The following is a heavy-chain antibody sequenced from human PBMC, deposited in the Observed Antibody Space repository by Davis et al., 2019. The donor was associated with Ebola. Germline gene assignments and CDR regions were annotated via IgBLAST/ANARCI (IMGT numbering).Heavy chain of an antibody. V-gene: IGHV3-11*06. J-gene: IGHJ4*02. CDR3: ARDITGTEGRFDY. CDR2: SNTNGHT. D-gene: IGHD1-14*01. CDR1: GFTLSNYL. Sequence: GESLKISCAASGFTLSNYLMSWVRQAPGKGLEWVSYSNTNGHTNYADSVRGRFTTSRDNAKNSLFLQMTSLRAEDTAVYYCARDITGTEGRFDYWGQGTLISVSA.